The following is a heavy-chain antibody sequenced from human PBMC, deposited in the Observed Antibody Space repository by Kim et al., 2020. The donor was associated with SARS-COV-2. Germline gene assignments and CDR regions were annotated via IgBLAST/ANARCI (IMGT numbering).Heavy chain of an antibody. V-gene: IGHV1-46*01. D-gene: IGHD6-19*01. J-gene: IGHJ6*02. Sequence: STSYAQKFQGRVTMTRDTSTSTVYMELSSLRSEDTAVYYCAKIDHSSGNVWGQGTTVTVSS. CDR3: AKIDHSSGNV. CDR2: ST.